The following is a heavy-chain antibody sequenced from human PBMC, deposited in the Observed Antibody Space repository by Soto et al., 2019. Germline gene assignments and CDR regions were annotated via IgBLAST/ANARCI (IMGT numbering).Heavy chain of an antibody. V-gene: IGHV3-53*01. D-gene: IGHD6-13*01. CDR1: GFTVSSNY. CDR2: IYSGGST. J-gene: IGHJ6*02. CDR3: ARSGSSNYYYYCGMDV. Sequence: EVQLVESGGGLIQPGGSLRLSCAASGFTVSSNYMSWVRQAPGKGLEWVSVIYSGGSTYYADSVKGRFTISRDNSKNTLYLQMNSLRAEDTAVYYCARSGSSNYYYYCGMDVWGQGTTVTVSS.